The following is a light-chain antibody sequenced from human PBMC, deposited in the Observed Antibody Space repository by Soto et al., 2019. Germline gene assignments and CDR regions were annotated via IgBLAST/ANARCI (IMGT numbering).Light chain of an antibody. CDR3: GGWDDSLSGTV. CDR2: RNN. CDR1: SSNIGSNY. V-gene: IGLV1-47*01. Sequence: QSVLTQPPSASGTPGQRVNISCSGSSSNIGSNYVYWYRQFPGTAPKLLIQRNNQRPSGVPARFSGSKSGTSATLAISGLRSEDEAEYYCGGWDDSLSGTVFGGGIKLTVL. J-gene: IGLJ2*01.